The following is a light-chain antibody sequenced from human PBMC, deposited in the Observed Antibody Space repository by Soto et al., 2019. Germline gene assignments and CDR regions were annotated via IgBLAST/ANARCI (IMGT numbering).Light chain of an antibody. CDR2: GAS. V-gene: IGKV3-15*01. J-gene: IGKJ1*01. CDR1: QSLGSD. Sequence: EIVMTQSPGTLSLSPGDTATLSCRASQSLGSDLAWYQQKPGQAPRLLIFGASARPTGIPARISGSGSGTEFTLTISSLRSEDFAVYFCQQHYNWPRTFGQGTKVDIK. CDR3: QQHYNWPRT.